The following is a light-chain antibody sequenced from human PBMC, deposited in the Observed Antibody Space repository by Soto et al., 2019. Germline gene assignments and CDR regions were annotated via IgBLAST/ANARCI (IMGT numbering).Light chain of an antibody. V-gene: IGKV3-11*01. CDR3: QQRSNWPPVLT. J-gene: IGKJ5*01. CDR1: QSFSSY. Sequence: EIVLTQSPATLSLSPGARATLSCRASQSFSSYLAWYQQKPGQDPRLLIYDASERATGIPARFSGRGSGTDFTFTISSLGPEDFAVYYCQQRSNWPPVLTFGQGTRLEIK. CDR2: DAS.